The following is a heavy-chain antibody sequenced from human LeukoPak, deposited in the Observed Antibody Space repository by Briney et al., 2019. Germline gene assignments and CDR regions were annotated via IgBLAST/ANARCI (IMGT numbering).Heavy chain of an antibody. CDR2: IKQDGSEK. CDR3: ARVTVIRVTFGGVIAIDY. J-gene: IGHJ4*02. Sequence: GGSLRLSCADSGFTFSSYWMSWVRQAPGKGLEWVANIKQDGSEKYYVDSVKSRFTISRDNAKNSLYLQMNSLRAEDPAVYYCARVTVIRVTFGGVIAIDYWGQGTMVTVSS. CDR1: GFTFSSYW. V-gene: IGHV3-7*04. D-gene: IGHD3-16*02.